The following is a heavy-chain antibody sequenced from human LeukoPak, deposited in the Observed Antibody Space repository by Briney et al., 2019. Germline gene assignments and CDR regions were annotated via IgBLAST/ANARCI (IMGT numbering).Heavy chain of an antibody. CDR3: ARAESVAAYNY. J-gene: IGHJ4*02. D-gene: IGHD2-15*01. CDR1: GGTFSSYA. V-gene: IGHV1-18*01. CDR2: ISAYNGNT. Sequence: ATVKVSCKASGGTFSSYAISWVRQAPGQGLEWMGWISAYNGNTNYAQKLQGRVTMTTDTSTSTAYMELRSLRSDDTAVYYCARAESVAAYNYWGQGTLVTVSS.